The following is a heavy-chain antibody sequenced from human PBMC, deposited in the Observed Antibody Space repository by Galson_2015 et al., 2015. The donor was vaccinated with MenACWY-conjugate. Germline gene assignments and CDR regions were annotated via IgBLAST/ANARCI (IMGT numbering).Heavy chain of an antibody. CDR2: ISSSSSTI. V-gene: IGHV3-48*04. CDR1: GFTLTSFG. Sequence: SLRLSCAASGFTLTSFGMNWVRQAPGKGLEWVSFISSSSSTIYYADSVRGRFTISRDNAKKSLYLQMTSLRAEDTAVYYCASLAVAGTSDYWGQGTLVTVSS. D-gene: IGHD6-19*01. CDR3: ASLAVAGTSDY. J-gene: IGHJ4*02.